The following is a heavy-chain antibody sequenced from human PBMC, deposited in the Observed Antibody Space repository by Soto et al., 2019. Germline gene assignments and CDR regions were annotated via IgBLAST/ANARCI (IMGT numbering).Heavy chain of an antibody. CDR3: ARHGGYYDILTGYPPPIDY. V-gene: IGHV4-59*08. CDR1: GGSISSYY. Sequence: SETLSLTCTVSGGSISSYYWSWIRQHRGEGREWIGYIYYSGSTNYNPSLKSRVTISVDTSKNQFSLKLSSVTAADTAVYYCARHGGYYDILTGYPPPIDYWGQGTLVTVSS. J-gene: IGHJ4*02. D-gene: IGHD3-9*01. CDR2: IYYSGST.